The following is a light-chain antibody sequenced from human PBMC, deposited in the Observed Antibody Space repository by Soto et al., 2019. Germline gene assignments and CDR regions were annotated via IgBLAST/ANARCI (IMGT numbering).Light chain of an antibody. CDR2: GAS. CDR3: QQYTNRPPWT. J-gene: IGKJ1*01. CDR1: QSVSTN. V-gene: IGKV3-15*01. Sequence: EIVMTQSPATLSGSPGERATLSCRASQSVSTNLAWYQQKPGQAPRLLIYGASTRATGIPARFSGSGSGTEFSLPISRLQYDDFAVYYCQQYTNRPPWTFGQGTKV.